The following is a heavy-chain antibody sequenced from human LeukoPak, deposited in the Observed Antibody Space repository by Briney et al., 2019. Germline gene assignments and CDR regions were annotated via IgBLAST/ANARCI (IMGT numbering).Heavy chain of an antibody. CDR3: ARATRVAGTLRRTNYWYFDL. Sequence: PSETLSLTCTVSGGSISSYYWSWIRQPPGKGLEWIGYIYYSGSTNYNPSLKSRVTISVDTSKNQFSLKLSSVTAADTAVYYCARATRVAGTLRRTNYWYFDLWGRGTLVTVSS. D-gene: IGHD6-19*01. V-gene: IGHV4-59*01. J-gene: IGHJ2*01. CDR2: IYYSGST. CDR1: GGSISSYY.